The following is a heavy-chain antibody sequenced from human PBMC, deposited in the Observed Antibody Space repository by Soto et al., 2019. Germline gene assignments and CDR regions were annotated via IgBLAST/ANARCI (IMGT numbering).Heavy chain of an antibody. D-gene: IGHD6-6*01. CDR1: GGSISSYY. CDR2: IYYSGST. Sequence: PSETLSLTCTVSGGSISSYYWSWIRQPPGKGLEWIGYIYYSGSTNYNPSLKSRVTISVDTSKNQFSLKLSSVTAADTAVYYCARIEPLGRIDYWGQGTLVTVS. CDR3: ARIEPLGRIDY. V-gene: IGHV4-59*01. J-gene: IGHJ4*02.